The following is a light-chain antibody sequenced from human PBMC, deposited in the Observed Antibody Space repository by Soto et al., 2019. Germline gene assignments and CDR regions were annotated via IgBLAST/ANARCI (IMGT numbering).Light chain of an antibody. CDR3: SSYTSSATTV. CDR1: SNDVGTYNY. J-gene: IGLJ1*01. V-gene: IGLV2-14*01. Sequence: QSVLTQPASVSGSPGQSITISCTGTSNDVGTYNYVSWYQHQPGKAPRLIIYEVSNRPSGVSHRFSGSKSGHMASLNISGLQAEDEADYFRSSYTSSATTVFGTGTKVTVL. CDR2: EVS.